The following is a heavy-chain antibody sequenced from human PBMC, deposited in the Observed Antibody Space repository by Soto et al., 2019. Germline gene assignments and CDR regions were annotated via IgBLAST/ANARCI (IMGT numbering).Heavy chain of an antibody. J-gene: IGHJ4*02. CDR2: IRSKAYGGTT. CDR1: GFTFGDYA. Sequence: PGGSLRLSCTASGFTFGDYAMSWVRQAPGKGLEWVGFIRSKAYGGTTEYAASVKGRFTISRDDSKSIAYLQMNSLKTEDTAVYYCTRGIYDSSGYYLRYFDYWGQGTLVTVSS. V-gene: IGHV3-49*04. D-gene: IGHD3-22*01. CDR3: TRGIYDSSGYYLRYFDY.